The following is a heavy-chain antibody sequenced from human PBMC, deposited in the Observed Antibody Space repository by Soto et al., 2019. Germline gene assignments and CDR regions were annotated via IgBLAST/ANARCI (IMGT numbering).Heavy chain of an antibody. D-gene: IGHD3-3*01. CDR2: IYSGGST. V-gene: IGHV3-53*02. Sequence: EVQLVETGGGLIQPGGSLRLSCAASGFTVSSNYMGWVRQAPGKGLEWVSVIYSGGSTYNADSVKGRFTISRDNSKNTLDLQMNSLRAEDTAVYYCARGIFRSGYAPDAFDIWGPGTMVSVSS. CDR3: ARGIFRSGYAPDAFDI. J-gene: IGHJ3*02. CDR1: GFTVSSNY.